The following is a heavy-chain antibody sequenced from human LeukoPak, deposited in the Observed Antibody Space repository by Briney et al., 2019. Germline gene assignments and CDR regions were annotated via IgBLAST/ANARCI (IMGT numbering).Heavy chain of an antibody. Sequence: SETLSLTCTVSRGSINNQYWSWIRQRAGKGLEWIGRMYTNGESDYNPSLKSRVTMSVDTSKSQFSLKLKSVTAADTAVYYCARGYYGGAVDSWGQGILVIVSS. D-gene: IGHD3-16*01. J-gene: IGHJ4*02. V-gene: IGHV4-4*07. CDR1: RGSINNQY. CDR2: MYTNGES. CDR3: ARGYYGGAVDS.